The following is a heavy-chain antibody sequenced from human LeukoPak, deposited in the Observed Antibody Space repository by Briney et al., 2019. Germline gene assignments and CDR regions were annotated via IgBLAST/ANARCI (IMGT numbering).Heavy chain of an antibody. V-gene: IGHV4-59*08. Sequence: SETLSLTCTASGGSISSYYWSWIRQPPGKGLEWIGYIYYSGSTNYNPSLKSRVTISVGTSKNQFSLKLSSVTAADTAVYYCARHRYGSGPMRVSMSFDPWGQGTLVTVSS. CDR3: ARHRYGSGPMRVSMSFDP. D-gene: IGHD3-10*01. CDR2: IYYSGST. CDR1: GGSISSYY. J-gene: IGHJ5*02.